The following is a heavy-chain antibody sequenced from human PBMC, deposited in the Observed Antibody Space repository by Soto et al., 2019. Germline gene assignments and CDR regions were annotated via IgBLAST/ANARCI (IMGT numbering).Heavy chain of an antibody. CDR3: ARGVMVRGVIPYYYYMDV. D-gene: IGHD3-10*01. CDR1: GFTFSSYG. CDR2: IWYDGSNK. Sequence: GGSLRLSCAASGFTFSSYGMHWVRQAPGKGLEWVAVIWYDGSNKYYADSVKGRFTISRDNSKNTLYLQMNSLRAEDTAVYYCARGVMVRGVIPYYYYMDVWGKGTTVTVSS. V-gene: IGHV3-33*01. J-gene: IGHJ6*03.